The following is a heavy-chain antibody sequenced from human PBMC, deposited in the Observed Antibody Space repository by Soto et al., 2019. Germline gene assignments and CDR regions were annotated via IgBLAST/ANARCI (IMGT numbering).Heavy chain of an antibody. CDR1: EFTSGSYA. J-gene: IGHJ3*02. CDR2: ISYDGSNK. D-gene: IGHD3-9*01. Sequence: VPCAAAEFTSGSYAMHRIIQTPGKGLEWVAVISYDGSNKYYADSVKGRFTISRDNSKNTLYLQMNSLRAEDTAVYYCARGRLRYVDWLLGPNDASAIWGQGTMVT. CDR3: ARGRLRYVDWLLGPNDASAI. V-gene: IGHV3-30-3*01.